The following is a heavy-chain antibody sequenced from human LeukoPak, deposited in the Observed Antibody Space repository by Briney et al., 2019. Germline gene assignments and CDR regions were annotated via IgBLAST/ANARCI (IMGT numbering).Heavy chain of an antibody. D-gene: IGHD3-22*01. CDR3: ARDDSYYYDSSGAY. Sequence: GGSLRLSCAASGFTFSSYSMNWVRQAPGEGLEWVSYISSSSSTIYYADSVKGRFTISRDNAKNSLYLQMNSLRDEDTAVYYCARDDSYYYDSSGAYWGQGTLVTVSS. CDR1: GFTFSSYS. CDR2: ISSSSSTI. V-gene: IGHV3-48*02. J-gene: IGHJ4*02.